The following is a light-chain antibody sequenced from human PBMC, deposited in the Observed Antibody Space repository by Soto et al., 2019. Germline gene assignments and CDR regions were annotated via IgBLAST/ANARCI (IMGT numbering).Light chain of an antibody. V-gene: IGKV1-39*01. CDR1: QSISSS. CDR2: GAS. Sequence: DIQMTQSPSSLSASVGDRVTITCRASQSISSSLNWYQQKSGKAPKLLIYGASNLQSGVPSGFSGSGSGTDFTLTISSLQPEDSATYDCQQTYNTPHTFGQGTKLEIK. CDR3: QQTYNTPHT. J-gene: IGKJ2*01.